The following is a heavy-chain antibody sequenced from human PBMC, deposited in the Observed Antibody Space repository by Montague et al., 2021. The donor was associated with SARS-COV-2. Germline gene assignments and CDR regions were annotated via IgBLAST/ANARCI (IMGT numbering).Heavy chain of an antibody. J-gene: IGHJ6*02. D-gene: IGHD3-10*01. CDR1: GFTVTDTY. V-gene: IGHV3-53*01. Sequence: SLRLSCAASGFTVTDTYMTWVRQPPGKGLEWVSVFYAGGDTYYADSVKGRFTIFRDSSNLYLRMNNLRAEDTAVYYCARDKFYYNSASYAMDLWGQGTTVTVSS. CDR3: ARDKFYYNSASYAMDL. CDR2: FYAGGDT.